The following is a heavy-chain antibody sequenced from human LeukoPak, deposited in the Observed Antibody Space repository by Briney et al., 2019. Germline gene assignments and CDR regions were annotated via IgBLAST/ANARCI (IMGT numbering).Heavy chain of an antibody. J-gene: IGHJ6*02. Sequence: NPSETLSLTCTVSGYSISSGYYWGWIRQPPGKGLEWIGSIYHSGSTYYNPSLKSRVTISVDTSKNQFSLKLSSVTAADTAVYYCARDPNSSSSLGYYYYGMDVWGQGTTVTVSS. CDR2: IYHSGST. V-gene: IGHV4-38-2*02. CDR3: ARDPNSSSSLGYYYYGMDV. D-gene: IGHD6-13*01. CDR1: GYSISSGYY.